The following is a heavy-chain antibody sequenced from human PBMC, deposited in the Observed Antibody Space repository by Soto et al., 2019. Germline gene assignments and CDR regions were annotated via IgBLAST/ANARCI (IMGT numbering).Heavy chain of an antibody. J-gene: IGHJ4*02. CDR3: ETVRPNMIAAIDY. CDR1: GYTLTELS. V-gene: IGHV1-24*01. Sequence: ASVKVSCKVSGYTLTELSMHWVRQAPGKGLEWMGGFDPEDGETIYAQKFQGRVTMTEDTSTDTAYMELSSLRSEDKAVYYCETVRPNMIAAIDYWGQGTLVTVSS. D-gene: IGHD3-22*01. CDR2: FDPEDGET.